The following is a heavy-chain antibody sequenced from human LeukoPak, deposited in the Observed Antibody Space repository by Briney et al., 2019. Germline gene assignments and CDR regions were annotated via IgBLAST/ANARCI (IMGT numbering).Heavy chain of an antibody. J-gene: IGHJ4*02. Sequence: GASVKVSCKASGYTFTSYYMHWVRQAPGQGLEWMGIINPSGGSTSYAQKFQGRVTMTTDTSTSTAYMELRGLRSDDTAMYYCARDGLIAAAGTGGNWGQGTLVTVSS. CDR3: ARDGLIAAAGTGGN. V-gene: IGHV1-46*01. D-gene: IGHD6-13*01. CDR2: INPSGGST. CDR1: GYTFTSYY.